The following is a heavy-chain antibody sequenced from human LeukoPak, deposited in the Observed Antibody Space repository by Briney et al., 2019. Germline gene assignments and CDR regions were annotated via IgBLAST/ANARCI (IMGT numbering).Heavy chain of an antibody. CDR1: GGSISSSSYY. CDR2: IYYSGST. D-gene: IGHD3-22*01. CDR3: ARDSLDYYDSSGYYQHHDAFDI. J-gene: IGHJ3*02. V-gene: IGHV4-39*07. Sequence: PSETLSLTCTVSGGSISSSSYYWGWIRQPPGKVLEWIGSIYYSGSTYYNPSLKSRVTISVDTSKNQFSLKLSSVTAADTAVYYCARDSLDYYDSSGYYQHHDAFDIWGQGTMVTVSS.